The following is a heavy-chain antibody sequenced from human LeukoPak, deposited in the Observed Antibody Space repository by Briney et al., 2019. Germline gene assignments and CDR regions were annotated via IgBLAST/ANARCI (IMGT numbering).Heavy chain of an antibody. CDR3: ARSTRKDGFDY. CDR2: IYYSGST. V-gene: IGHV4-39*07. CDR1: GGSISSSSYY. J-gene: IGHJ4*02. Sequence: SETLSLTCTVSGGSISSSSYYWGWIRQPPGKGLEGIGSIYYSGSTYYNPSLKSRVTISVDTSKNQFSLKLSSVTAADTAVYYCARSTRKDGFDYWGQGTLVTVSS. D-gene: IGHD1-26*01.